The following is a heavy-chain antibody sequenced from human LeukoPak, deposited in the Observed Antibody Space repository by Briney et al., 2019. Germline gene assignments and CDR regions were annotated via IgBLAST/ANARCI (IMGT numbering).Heavy chain of an antibody. Sequence: TLSLTCAVSGGSISSGGYSWSWIRQPPGKGLEWIGYIYHSGSTYYNPSLKSRVTISVGRSKNQFSLKLSSVTAADTAVYYCAGYSYGFDYWGQGTLVTVSS. J-gene: IGHJ4*02. CDR3: AGYSYGFDY. CDR1: GGSISSGGYS. CDR2: IYHSGST. D-gene: IGHD5-18*01. V-gene: IGHV4-30-2*01.